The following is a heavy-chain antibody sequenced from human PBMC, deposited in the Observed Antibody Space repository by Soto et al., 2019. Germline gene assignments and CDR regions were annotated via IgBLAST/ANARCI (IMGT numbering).Heavy chain of an antibody. CDR3: ARESMAGPREQANFDY. J-gene: IGHJ4*02. D-gene: IGHD2-8*01. Sequence: QVQLVQSGAEVKKPGSSVKVSCTASGGTFSSYAISWVRQAPGQGLEWMGGIIPIFGTANYAQKFQGRVTITADESVSTGDMELSSLVTEPTAVYYCARESMAGPREQANFDYWGQVTLVTVSS. V-gene: IGHV1-69*12. CDR1: GGTFSSYA. CDR2: IIPIFGTA.